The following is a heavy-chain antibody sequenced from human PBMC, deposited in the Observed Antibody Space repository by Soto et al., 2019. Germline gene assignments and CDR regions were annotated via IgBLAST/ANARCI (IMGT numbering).Heavy chain of an antibody. CDR3: ARRIPFGYGMDV. CDR2: ITSSGGNT. Sequence: VQLVESGGGLVQPGGSLRLSCAASGFTFSSYAMHWVRQAPGKGLEYVSAITSSGGNTDYGSSVKGRFTISRDNSKNTLYLQMGSLRAEDMAVYYCARRIPFGYGMDVWGQGTTVTVSS. D-gene: IGHD2-21*01. CDR1: GFTFSSYA. V-gene: IGHV3-64*01. J-gene: IGHJ6*02.